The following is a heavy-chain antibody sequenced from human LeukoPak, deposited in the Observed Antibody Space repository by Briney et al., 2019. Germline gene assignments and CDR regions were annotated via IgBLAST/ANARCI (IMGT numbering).Heavy chain of an antibody. CDR2: IYYTGST. CDR1: GGSISSDDYY. D-gene: IGHD2-21*01. CDR3: ARRCAGGDCYGAFDF. V-gene: IGHV4-39*01. J-gene: IGHJ4*02. Sequence: SETLSLTCTVSGGSISSDDYYWGWIRQPPGKGLEWIGSIYYTGSTYYNPSLQSRVTISVDTSKIQFSLRLSSVTAADTAVYYCARRCAGGDCYGAFDFWGPGTLVTVSS.